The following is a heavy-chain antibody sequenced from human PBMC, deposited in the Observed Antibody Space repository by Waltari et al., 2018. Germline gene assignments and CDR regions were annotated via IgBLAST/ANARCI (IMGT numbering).Heavy chain of an antibody. CDR1: VGSITSYY. D-gene: IGHD3-16*01. V-gene: IGHV4-59*08. J-gene: IGHJ4*02. CDR3: ARHFSGLGYYFDY. Sequence: QVHLQESGPGLVKPSETLSLTCTVSVGSITSYYWSWIRQPPGKGLEWIAYIYYSGSANYNPSLKGRVTISVDTSKNQFSLNLTSVTAADTAVYYCARHFSGLGYYFDYWGLGTLVTVSS. CDR2: IYYSGSA.